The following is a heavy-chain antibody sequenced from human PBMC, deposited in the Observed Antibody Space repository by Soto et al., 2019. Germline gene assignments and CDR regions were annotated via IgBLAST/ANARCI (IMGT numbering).Heavy chain of an antibody. CDR3: ARAHDSSVGPWFDP. Sequence: QVQLVQSGVEVRTPGASVKVSCKASGYTFTTYDISWVRQAPGQGLEWMGWISIFYGKTNCAQKVQDRVSLTTDASTGTAYMELRSLRSDDTAVYYCARAHDSSVGPWFDPWGQGTLVIVSS. J-gene: IGHJ5*02. D-gene: IGHD3-22*01. CDR2: ISIFYGKT. V-gene: IGHV1-18*01. CDR1: GYTFTTYD.